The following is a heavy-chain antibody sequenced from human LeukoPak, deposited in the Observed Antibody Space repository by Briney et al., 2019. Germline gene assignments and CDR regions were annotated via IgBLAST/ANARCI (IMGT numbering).Heavy chain of an antibody. CDR2: INHSGST. D-gene: IGHD2-15*01. Sequence: PSETLSLTCAVYGGSFSGYYWSWIRQPPGKGLGWIGEINHSGSTNYNPSLKSRVTISVDTSKNQFSLKLSSVTAADTAVYYCARASYCSGGSCSYYYYYYMDVWGKGTTVTASS. J-gene: IGHJ6*03. CDR1: GGSFSGYY. CDR3: ARASYCSGGSCSYYYYYYMDV. V-gene: IGHV4-34*01.